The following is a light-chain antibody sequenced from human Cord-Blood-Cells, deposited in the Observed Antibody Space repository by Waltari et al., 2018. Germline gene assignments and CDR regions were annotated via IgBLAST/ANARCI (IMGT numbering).Light chain of an antibody. CDR1: SSDVGGYNY. CDR3: SSYTSSSTWV. Sequence: QSALTQPASVSGSPGQSITISCTGTSSDVGGYNYVSWYHQHPGTAPQLMIYDVSNRPSGVSNRFSGSKSGNTASLTISGLQAEDEADYYCSSYTSSSTWVFGGGTKLTVL. CDR2: DVS. V-gene: IGLV2-14*01. J-gene: IGLJ3*02.